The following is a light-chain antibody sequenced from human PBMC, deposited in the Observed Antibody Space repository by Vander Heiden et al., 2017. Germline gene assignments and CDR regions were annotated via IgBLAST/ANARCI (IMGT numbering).Light chain of an antibody. V-gene: IGLV2-14*03. J-gene: IGLJ1*01. CDR1: SSDVGIYNY. Sequence: QSALTQPASVSGSPGQSITISCTGTSSDVGIYNYVSWYHQHPGKDPKLMIYDVTNRPSGVSNRFSGSKSGNTASLTISGLQAEDEGDYYCSSYTSSSPYVFGTGTKVTVL. CDR3: SSYTSSSPYV. CDR2: DVT.